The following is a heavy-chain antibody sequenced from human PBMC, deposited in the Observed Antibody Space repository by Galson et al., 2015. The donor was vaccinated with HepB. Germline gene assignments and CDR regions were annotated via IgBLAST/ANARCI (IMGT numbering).Heavy chain of an antibody. D-gene: IGHD1-26*01. CDR3: ARDPARGSKLEHLNGMDV. V-gene: IGHV1-46*01. CDR2: INPSGGST. J-gene: IGHJ6*02. CDR1: GYTFTSYY. Sequence: SVKVSCKASGYTFTSYYMHWVRQAPGQGLEWMGIINPSGGSTSYAQKFQGRVTMTRDTSTSTVYMELSSLRSEDTAVYYCARDPARGSKLEHLNGMDVWGQGTTVTVSS.